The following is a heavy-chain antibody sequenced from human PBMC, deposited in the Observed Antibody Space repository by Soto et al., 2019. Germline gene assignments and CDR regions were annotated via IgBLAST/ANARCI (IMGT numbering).Heavy chain of an antibody. J-gene: IGHJ6*01. Sequence: QVQLVESGGAVVQPGRCLRLACATSGVIFRDYGMHWVRQAPGKGLEWVAVIYYDGSNEHYSDSVRGRFTISRDNSKNILYLQMNSLRAEDTAIYYCARWWNDEEWVQTMDVWGQGTTVTVSS. V-gene: IGHV3-33*01. CDR2: IYYDGSNE. D-gene: IGHD1-1*01. CDR1: GVIFRDYG. CDR3: ARWWNDEEWVQTMDV.